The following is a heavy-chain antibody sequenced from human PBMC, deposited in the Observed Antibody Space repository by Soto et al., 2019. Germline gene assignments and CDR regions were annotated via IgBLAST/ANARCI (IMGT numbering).Heavy chain of an antibody. J-gene: IGHJ4*02. V-gene: IGHV1-8*01. CDR2: MNPDSGDT. D-gene: IGHD2-15*01. Sequence: QVQLVQSGAEVKKPGASVKVSCEASGYPFDSFDSNWVRQAAGQGLEWMGWMNPDSGDTAVAQRFQDRIIMTRTTSTSTAYMELSRLTPDYSAVYFCVRQPGGVATPGDDYWGQGTLVTVSS. CDR1: GYPFDSFD. CDR3: VRQPGGVATPGDDY.